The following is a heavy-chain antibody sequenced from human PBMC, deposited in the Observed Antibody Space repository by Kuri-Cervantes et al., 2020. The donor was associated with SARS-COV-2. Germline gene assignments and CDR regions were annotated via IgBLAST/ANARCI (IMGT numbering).Heavy chain of an antibody. V-gene: IGHV3-23*01. CDR1: GFTVSSNY. Sequence: LSLTCAASGFTVSSNYMSWVRQAPGKGLEWVSAISGSGGSTYYADSVKGRFTISRDNSKNTLYLQMNSLRAEDTAVYYCAKSGYSSSSYYYYYGMDVWGQGTTVTVSS. J-gene: IGHJ6*02. CDR2: ISGSGGST. CDR3: AKSGYSSSSYYYYYGMDV. D-gene: IGHD6-6*01.